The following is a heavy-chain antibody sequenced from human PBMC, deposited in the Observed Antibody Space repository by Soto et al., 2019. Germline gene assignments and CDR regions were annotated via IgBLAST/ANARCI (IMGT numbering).Heavy chain of an antibody. CDR2: ISAYNGNT. Sequence: ASVKVSCKASGYTFTSYGISWVRQAPGQGLEWKGWISAYNGNTNYAQKLQGRVTMTTDTSTSTAYMELRSLRSDDTAVYYCASLTGDRWTSSSWYDYYYYGMDVWGQGTTVTVSS. CDR1: GYTFTSYG. CDR3: ASLTGDRWTSSSWYDYYYYGMDV. D-gene: IGHD6-13*01. V-gene: IGHV1-18*01. J-gene: IGHJ6*02.